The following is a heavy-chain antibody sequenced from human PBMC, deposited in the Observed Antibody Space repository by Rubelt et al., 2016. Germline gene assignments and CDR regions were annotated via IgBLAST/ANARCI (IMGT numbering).Heavy chain of an antibody. CDR2: INPNSGGT. CDR3: ARESSSGWYIDY. Sequence: QVQLVQSGAEVKKPGASVKVSCKASGYTFTGYSMHWVRQAPGQGLEWVGRINPNSGGTNYAQKFQGRGTMTRDTSIPTAYMELGRLRSDDTAVFYCARESSSGWYIDYWGQGTLVTVSS. J-gene: IGHJ4*02. D-gene: IGHD6-19*01. V-gene: IGHV1-2*06. CDR1: GYTFTGYS.